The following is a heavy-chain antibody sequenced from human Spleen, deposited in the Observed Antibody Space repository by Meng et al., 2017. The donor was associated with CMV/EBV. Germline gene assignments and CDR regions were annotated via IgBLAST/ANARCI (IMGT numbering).Heavy chain of an antibody. CDR3: AKDAFFYDSAVHGMDV. CDR1: GFTFSNYG. J-gene: IGHJ6*02. V-gene: IGHV3-33*03. Sequence: GGSLRLSCATSGFTFSNYGMHWVRQAPGKGLEWVALISDDGSQAYYADSVKGRFTVSRGDSSNTLYLHMNSLTGEDTAIYYCAKDAFFYDSAVHGMDVWGQGTTVTVSS. D-gene: IGHD3-3*02. CDR2: ISDDGSQA.